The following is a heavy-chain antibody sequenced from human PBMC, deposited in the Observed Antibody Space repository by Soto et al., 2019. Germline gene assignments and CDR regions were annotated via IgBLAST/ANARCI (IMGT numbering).Heavy chain of an antibody. D-gene: IGHD4-17*01. CDR3: VKGHDYGDYLFDY. CDR1: GFTFSSYA. J-gene: IGHJ4*02. V-gene: IGHV3-23*01. Sequence: PGGSLRLSCAASGFTFSSYAMSWVRQAPGKGLEWASAISGSGGSTYYADSVKGRFTTSRDNSKNTLYLQMSSLRAEDTAVYYCVKGHDYGDYLFDYWGQGTLVTVSS. CDR2: ISGSGGST.